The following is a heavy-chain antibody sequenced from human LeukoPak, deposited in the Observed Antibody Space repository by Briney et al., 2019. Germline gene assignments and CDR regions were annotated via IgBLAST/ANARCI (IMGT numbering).Heavy chain of an antibody. J-gene: IGHJ6*02. CDR1: GFTFSSYG. V-gene: IGHV3-33*06. D-gene: IGHD3-22*01. CDR3: AKDASYDSSGYYPLYYYYYGMDV. CDR2: IWYDGSNK. Sequence: GGSLRLSCAASGFTFSSYGMHWVRQAPGKGLEWVAVIWYDGSNKYYADSVKGRFTISRDNSKNTLYLQMNSLRAEDTAVYYCAKDASYDSSGYYPLYYYYYGMDVWGQGTTVTVSS.